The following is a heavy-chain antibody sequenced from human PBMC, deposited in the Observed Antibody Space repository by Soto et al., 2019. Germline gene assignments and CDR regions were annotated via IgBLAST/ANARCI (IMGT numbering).Heavy chain of an antibody. J-gene: IGHJ4*02. CDR1: GFTFRKHA. CDR2: ITASGSAT. CDR3: ANDVADRGIES. V-gene: IGHV3-23*01. Sequence: EVQVLESGGALVQPGGSLRLSCAASGFTFRKHAMTWVRQAPGQGLEYVSSITASGSATFYAASVRGRFAISRDNAKSTLYLQMSSLRAEDTALYYCANDVADRGIESWGQGTLVTVSS.